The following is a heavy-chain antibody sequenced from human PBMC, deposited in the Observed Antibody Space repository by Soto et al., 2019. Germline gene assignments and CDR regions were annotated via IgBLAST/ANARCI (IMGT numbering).Heavy chain of an antibody. CDR3: ARTADDSYCFDP. Sequence: QVQLQESGPGLVKPSQTLSLTCSVSGGSISSGDYYWSWIRQPPGKGLEWIGYIYYSGSTYYNPSLKSRVAISVDTSKNQFSLKLSSVTAADTAMYYCARTADDSYCFDPWGQGTLVTVSS. CDR2: IYYSGST. J-gene: IGHJ5*02. D-gene: IGHD1-1*01. CDR1: GGSISSGDYY. V-gene: IGHV4-30-4*01.